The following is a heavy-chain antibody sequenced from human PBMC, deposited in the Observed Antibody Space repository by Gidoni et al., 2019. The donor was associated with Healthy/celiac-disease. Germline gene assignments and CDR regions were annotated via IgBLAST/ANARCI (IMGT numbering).Heavy chain of an antibody. CDR2: IIPILGIA. Sequence: QVQLVQSGAEVKKPGSSVKVSCKASGGTFSSYTISWVRQAPGQGLEWMGRIIPILGIANYAQKFQGRVTITADKSTSTAYMELSSLRSEDTAVYYCARDPPLYDSSGYYGDAFDIWGQGTMVTVSS. J-gene: IGHJ3*02. D-gene: IGHD3-22*01. CDR3: ARDPPLYDSSGYYGDAFDI. CDR1: GGTFSSYT. V-gene: IGHV1-69*08.